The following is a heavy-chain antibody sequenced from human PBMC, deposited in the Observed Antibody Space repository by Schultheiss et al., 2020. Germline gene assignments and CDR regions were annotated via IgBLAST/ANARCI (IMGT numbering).Heavy chain of an antibody. CDR2: IYYSGST. D-gene: IGHD6-13*01. J-gene: IGHJ4*02. V-gene: IGHV4-31*03. CDR1: GGSISSGGYY. Sequence: SETLSLTCTVSGGSISSGGYYWSWIRQHPGKGLEWIGYIYYSGSTYYNPSLKSRVTILVDTSKNQFSLKLSSVTAADTAVYYCARVIAAAGMGVDYWGQGTLVTVSS. CDR3: ARVIAAAGMGVDY.